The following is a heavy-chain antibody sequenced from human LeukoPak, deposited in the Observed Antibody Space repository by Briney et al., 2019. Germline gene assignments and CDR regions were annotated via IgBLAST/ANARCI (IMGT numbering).Heavy chain of an antibody. V-gene: IGHV3-48*01. CDR3: ASSGHYYDSSGYSDY. Sequence: GSLRLSCAASGIHFSSYSMNLVRQAPGKGLEGVSYISSSSSTIYYADSVKGRFTISRDNATNSLYLQMNSLRAEDTALYYCASSGHYYDSSGYSDYWGQGTLVTVSS. CDR1: GIHFSSYS. J-gene: IGHJ4*02. D-gene: IGHD3-22*01. CDR2: ISSSSSTI.